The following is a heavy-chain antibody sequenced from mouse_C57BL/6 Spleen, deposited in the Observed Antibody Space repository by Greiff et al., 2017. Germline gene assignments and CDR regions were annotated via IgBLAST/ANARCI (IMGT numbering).Heavy chain of an antibody. CDR1: GYAFSSYW. D-gene: IGHD1-1*01. J-gene: IGHJ2*01. Sequence: QVQLKESGAELVKPGASVKISCKASGYAFSSYWMNWVKQRPGKGLEWIGQIYPGDGDTNYNGKFKGKATLTADKSSSTAYMQLSSLTSEDSAVYFCARSYYGSSYDYFDYWGQGTTLTVSS. V-gene: IGHV1-80*01. CDR2: IYPGDGDT. CDR3: ARSYYGSSYDYFDY.